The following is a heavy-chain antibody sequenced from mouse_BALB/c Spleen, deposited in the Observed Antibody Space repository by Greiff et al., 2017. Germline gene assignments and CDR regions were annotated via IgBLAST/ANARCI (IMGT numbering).Heavy chain of an antibody. CDR1: GDSITSGY. J-gene: IGHJ3*01. CDR3: ARYKYGYDGRFAY. D-gene: IGHD2-2*01. V-gene: IGHV3-8*02. Sequence: EVKLMESGPSLVKPSQTLSLTCSVTGDSITSGYWNWIRKFPGNKLEYMGYISYSGSTYYNPSLKSRISITRDTSKNQYYLQLNSVTTEDTATYYCARYKYGYDGRFAYWGQGTLVTVSA. CDR2: ISYSGST.